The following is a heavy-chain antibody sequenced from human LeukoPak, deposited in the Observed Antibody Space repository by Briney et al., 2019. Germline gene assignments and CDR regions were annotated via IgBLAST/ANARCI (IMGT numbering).Heavy chain of an antibody. V-gene: IGHV3-9*03. D-gene: IGHD3/OR15-3a*01. J-gene: IGHJ3*02. CDR2: ISWNSGSI. Sequence: GRSLRLSCAASGFTFDDYAMHWARQAPGKGLEWVSGISWNSGSIGYADSVKGRFTISRDNAKNSLYLQMNSLRAEDMALYYCAKDTRDMVFGYAFDIWGQGTMVTVSS. CDR1: GFTFDDYA. CDR3: AKDTRDMVFGYAFDI.